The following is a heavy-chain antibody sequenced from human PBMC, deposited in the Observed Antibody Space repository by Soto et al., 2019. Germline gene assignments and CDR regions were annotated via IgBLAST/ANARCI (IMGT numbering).Heavy chain of an antibody. V-gene: IGHV1-2*04. CDR3: TTWVDYGDYEGFDF. CDR1: GNTFTDYK. Sequence: ASVKVSCKTSGNTFTDYKLHWVRQAPGQGLEWMGWVDPNGGGTNSAQKFQGSVTMTRDTSITTVYLELSRLKTNDTATYFCTTWVDYGDYEGFDFWGQATLVTVPQ. CDR2: VDPNGGGT. D-gene: IGHD4-17*01. J-gene: IGHJ4*02.